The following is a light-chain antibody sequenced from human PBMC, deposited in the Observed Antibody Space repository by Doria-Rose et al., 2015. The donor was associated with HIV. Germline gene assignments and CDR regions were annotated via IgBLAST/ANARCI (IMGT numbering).Light chain of an antibody. CDR1: QSISGW. Sequence: DIRMTQSPSTLSASVGDRVTITCRASQSISGWLAWYQQKPGKAPKLLIYKASSLEGGVPSRFSGSGSGTEFTLTISSLQPDDFAAYYCQQYNSYWTFGQGTKVEIK. J-gene: IGKJ1*01. CDR3: QQYNSYWT. V-gene: IGKV1-5*03. CDR2: KAS.